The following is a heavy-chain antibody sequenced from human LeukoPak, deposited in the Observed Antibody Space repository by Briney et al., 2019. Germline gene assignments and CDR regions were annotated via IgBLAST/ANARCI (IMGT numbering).Heavy chain of an antibody. CDR3: ARVGSSGPEDDY. CDR2: ISYDGSNK. Sequence: GGSLRLSCAASGFTFSSYAMHWVRQAPGKGLEWVAVISYDGSNKYYADFVRGRFTISRDNSKNTLYLQMNSLRAGDTAVYYCARVGSSGPEDDYWGQGTLVTVSS. CDR1: GFTFSSYA. J-gene: IGHJ4*02. D-gene: IGHD6-19*01. V-gene: IGHV3-30*04.